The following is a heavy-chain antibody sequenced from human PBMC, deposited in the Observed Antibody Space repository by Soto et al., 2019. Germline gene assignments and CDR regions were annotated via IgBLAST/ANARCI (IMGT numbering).Heavy chain of an antibody. CDR1: GDSISSGDYY. J-gene: IGHJ4*02. D-gene: IGHD3-22*01. Sequence: SETLSLTCTVSGDSISSGDYYWSWIRQPPGKGLECIGYIYYSGSTYYNPSLKSRVTISVDTSKNQFSLKLSSVTAADTAVYYCARVPFYDSSGRSYYFDYWGQGTLVTVSS. CDR3: ARVPFYDSSGRSYYFDY. V-gene: IGHV4-30-4*01. CDR2: IYYSGST.